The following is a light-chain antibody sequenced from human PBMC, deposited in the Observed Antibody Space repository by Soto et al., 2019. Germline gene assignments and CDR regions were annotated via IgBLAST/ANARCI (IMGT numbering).Light chain of an antibody. CDR1: SSDVGGYNY. CDR3: TLYTTSSPYLV. CDR2: DVT. V-gene: IGLV2-14*03. J-gene: IGLJ3*02. Sequence: QSALTQPASVSGSPGQSITISCTGTSSDVGGYNYVSWYQHHPGKAPKLMIYDVTNRPSGVSNRFSGSKSGNTASLTISGLQAEDEADYYCTLYTTSSPYLVFGGGTKVTVL.